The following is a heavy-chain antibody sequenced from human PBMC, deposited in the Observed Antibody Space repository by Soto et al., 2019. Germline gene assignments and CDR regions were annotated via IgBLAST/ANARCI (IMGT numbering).Heavy chain of an antibody. CDR3: ATTGLRYSQIDY. V-gene: IGHV4-39*01. CDR1: GGSISSSSFY. D-gene: IGHD5-18*01. J-gene: IGHJ4*02. Sequence: PSETLSLTCTVSGGSISSSSFYWGCIRQSPGKGLEWIGSLYYSASTSYYNPSLKSRVTISVDTSKNQFSLKLTSVTAADTAVYYCATTGLRYSQIDYWGQGTLVTVSS. CDR2: LYYSAST.